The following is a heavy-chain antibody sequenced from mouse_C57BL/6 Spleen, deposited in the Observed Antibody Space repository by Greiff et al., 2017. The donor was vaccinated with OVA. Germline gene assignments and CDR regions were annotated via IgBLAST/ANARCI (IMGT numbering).Heavy chain of an antibody. CDR2: IYPGDGDT. V-gene: IGHV1-82*01. J-gene: IGHJ4*01. Sequence: QVQLQQSGPELVKPGASVKISCKASGYAFSSSWMNWVKQRPGKGLEWIGRIYPGDGDTNYNGKFKGKATLTADKSSSTAYMQLSSLTSEDSAVYFCASMVRGVYYAMDYWGQGTSVTVSS. CDR1: GYAFSSSW. D-gene: IGHD2-2*01. CDR3: ASMVRGVYYAMDY.